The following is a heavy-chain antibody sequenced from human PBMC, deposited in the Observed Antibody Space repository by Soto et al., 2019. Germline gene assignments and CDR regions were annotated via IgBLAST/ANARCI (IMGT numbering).Heavy chain of an antibody. D-gene: IGHD3-10*01. CDR3: AREYYYGSWRSVYHMDV. V-gene: IGHV5-10-1*01. CDR2: IDPSDSYS. Sequence: GESLKISCKGSGYSFASYWITWVRQMPGKGLERMGRIDPSDSYSSYSPSLQGHVTISADKSISTAYLQWSSLKASDTAMYFCAREYYYGSWRSVYHMDVWGQGTTVTVSS. CDR1: GYSFASYW. J-gene: IGHJ6*02.